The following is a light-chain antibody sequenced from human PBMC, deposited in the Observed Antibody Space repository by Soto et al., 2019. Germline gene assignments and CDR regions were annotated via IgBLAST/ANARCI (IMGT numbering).Light chain of an antibody. CDR1: QSVSSSY. Sequence: VLTQSPGTLSLSPGERATLSCRASQSVSSSYLAWYQQKPGQAPRLLIYGASSRATDIPDRFSGSGSGTDFTLTISRLDPEDFAVYYCQQYGSSPLTFGQGTKVDI. V-gene: IGKV3-20*01. J-gene: IGKJ1*01. CDR2: GAS. CDR3: QQYGSSPLT.